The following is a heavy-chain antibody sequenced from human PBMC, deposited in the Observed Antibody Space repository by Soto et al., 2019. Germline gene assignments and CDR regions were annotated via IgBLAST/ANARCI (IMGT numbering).Heavy chain of an antibody. CDR2: IYYSGST. Sequence: SETLSLTCTVSGGSISSYYWSWIRQPPGKGLEWIGYIYYSGSTNYNPSLKSRVTISVDTSKNQFSLKLSSVTAADTAVYYCARAEYSSGPDYWGQGILVTGSS. CDR3: ARAEYSSGPDY. V-gene: IGHV4-59*08. CDR1: GGSISSYY. J-gene: IGHJ4*02. D-gene: IGHD6-19*01.